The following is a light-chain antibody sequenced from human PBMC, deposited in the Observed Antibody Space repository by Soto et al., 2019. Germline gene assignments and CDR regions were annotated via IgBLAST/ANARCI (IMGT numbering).Light chain of an antibody. J-gene: IGLJ1*01. CDR3: SSYTSSSTYV. CDR2: DVS. V-gene: IGLV2-14*01. Sequence: QSVLPHPASVTGSPGQSITISCTGTSSYVGGYNYVSWYQQHPGKAPKLMIYDVSNRPSGVSNRFSGSKSGNTASLTISGLQAEDEADYYCSSYTSSSTYVFGTGTKVTVL. CDR1: SSYVGGYNY.